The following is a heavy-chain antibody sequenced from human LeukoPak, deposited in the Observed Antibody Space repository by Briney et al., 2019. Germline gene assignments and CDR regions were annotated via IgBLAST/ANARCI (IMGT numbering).Heavy chain of an antibody. CDR2: ISSSSSYI. V-gene: IGHV3-21*01. J-gene: IGHJ4*02. CDR1: GFTFSSYS. Sequence: GGSLRLSCAASGFTFSSYSMNWVRQAPGKGLAWVSSISSSSSYIYYADSVKGRFTISRDNAKNSLYLQMNSLRAEDTAVYYCARDRPTRVATIEYWGQGTLVTVSS. CDR3: ARDRPTRVATIEY. D-gene: IGHD5-12*01.